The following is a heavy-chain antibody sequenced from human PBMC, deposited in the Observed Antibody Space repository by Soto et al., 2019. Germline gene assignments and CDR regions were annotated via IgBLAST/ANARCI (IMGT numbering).Heavy chain of an antibody. Sequence: GGSLRLSCAASGFTFSSYSMNWVRQAPGKGLEWVSSISSSSGYIYYADSVKGRFTISRDNAKNSLYLQMNSLRAEDTAVYYCARVGHCSGGSCYGPFDYWGQGTLVTVSS. CDR3: ARVGHCSGGSCYGPFDY. J-gene: IGHJ4*02. V-gene: IGHV3-21*01. CDR2: ISSSSGYI. CDR1: GFTFSSYS. D-gene: IGHD2-15*01.